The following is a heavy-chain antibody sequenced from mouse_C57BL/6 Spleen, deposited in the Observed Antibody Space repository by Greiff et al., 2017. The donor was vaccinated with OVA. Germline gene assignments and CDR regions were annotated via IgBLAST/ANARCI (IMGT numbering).Heavy chain of an antibody. J-gene: IGHJ2*01. CDR2: ISYDGSN. CDR3: ARVDGYYPAYYFDY. V-gene: IGHV3-6*01. Sequence: ESGPGLVKPSQSLSLTCSVTGYSITSGYYWNWIRQFPGNKLEWMGYISYDGSNNYNPSLKNRISITRDTSKNQFFLKLNSVTTEDTATYYCARVDGYYPAYYFDYWGQGTTLTVSS. CDR1: GYSITSGYY. D-gene: IGHD2-3*01.